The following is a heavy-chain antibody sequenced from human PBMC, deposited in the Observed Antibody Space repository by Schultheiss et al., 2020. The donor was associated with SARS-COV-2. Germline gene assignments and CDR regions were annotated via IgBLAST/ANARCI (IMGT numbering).Heavy chain of an antibody. V-gene: IGHV4-4*02. CDR2: INHSGST. CDR1: GGSISSSNW. D-gene: IGHD3-10*01. Sequence: SETLSLTCAVSGGSISSSNWWSWVRQPPGKGLEWIGEINHSGSTNYSPSLKRRVTISVDTSNNQFSLKVSSVTAADTAVYYCARVGGMVRGAEVRKKYYFDYWGQGTLVTVSS. CDR3: ARVGGMVRGAEVRKKYYFDY. J-gene: IGHJ4*01.